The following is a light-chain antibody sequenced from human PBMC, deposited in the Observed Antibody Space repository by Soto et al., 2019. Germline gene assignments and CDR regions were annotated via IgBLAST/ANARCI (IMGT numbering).Light chain of an antibody. CDR3: SSYTSSSTYA. Sequence: LTQPASVSGSPGQSIAISCTGTSSDVGGYNYVSWYQQHPGKAPKLMVYDVSNRPSGVSNRFSGSKSGNTASLTISGLQAEDEADYYCSSYTSSSTYAFGTGTKVTVL. V-gene: IGLV2-14*01. CDR2: DVS. J-gene: IGLJ1*01. CDR1: SSDVGGYNY.